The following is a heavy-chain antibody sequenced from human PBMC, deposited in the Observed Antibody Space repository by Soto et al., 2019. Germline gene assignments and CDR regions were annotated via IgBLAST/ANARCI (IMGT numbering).Heavy chain of an antibody. D-gene: IGHD3-3*01. V-gene: IGHV4-39*01. CDR3: ARTPYTILGRSWFDP. Sequence: SETLSLTCTVSGGSISSSSYYWGWIRQPPGKGLEWIGSIYYSGSTYYNPSLKSRVTISVDTSKNQFSLKLSSVTAADTAVYYCARTPYTILGRSWFDPWGQGTLVTVSS. CDR1: GGSISSSSYY. CDR2: IYYSGST. J-gene: IGHJ5*02.